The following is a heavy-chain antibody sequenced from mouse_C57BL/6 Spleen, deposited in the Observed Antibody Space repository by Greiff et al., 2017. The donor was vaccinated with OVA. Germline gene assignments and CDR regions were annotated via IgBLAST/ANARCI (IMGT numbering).Heavy chain of an antibody. V-gene: IGHV1-69*01. J-gene: IGHJ2*01. CDR2: IDPSDSYT. CDR3: ARSGVATNFDY. D-gene: IGHD1-1*01. CDR1: GYTFTSYW. Sequence: QVQLQQPGAELVMPGASVKLSCKASGYTFTSYWMHWVKQRPGQGLEWIGEIDPSDSYTNYNQKFKGKSTLTVDKSSSTAYMQLSSLTSEDSAVYYCARSGVATNFDYWGQGTTRTVSS.